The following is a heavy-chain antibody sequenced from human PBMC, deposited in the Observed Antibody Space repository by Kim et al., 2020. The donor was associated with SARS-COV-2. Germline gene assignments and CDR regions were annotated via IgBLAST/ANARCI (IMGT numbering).Heavy chain of an antibody. D-gene: IGHD6-13*01. Sequence: RYSPSFQGQVTISADKSISTAYLQWSSLKASDTAMYYCARANSWPDAFDIWGQGTMVTVSS. V-gene: IGHV5-51*01. J-gene: IGHJ3*02. CDR3: ARANSWPDAFDI.